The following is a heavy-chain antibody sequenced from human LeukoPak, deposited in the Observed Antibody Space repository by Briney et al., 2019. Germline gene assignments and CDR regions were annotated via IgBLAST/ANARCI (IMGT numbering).Heavy chain of an antibody. D-gene: IGHD5-12*01. CDR3: AKGGGYEAQYYYYYLDV. Sequence: GGSLRLSCAASGLTFSSYGMYWVRQAPGKGLERVAFIRYDGSNKYYADSVKGRFTVSRDNSKNTLYLQMKSLRAEDTAVYYCAKGGGYEAQYYYYYLDVWGKGTTVTISS. J-gene: IGHJ6*03. V-gene: IGHV3-30*02. CDR2: IRYDGSNK. CDR1: GLTFSSYG.